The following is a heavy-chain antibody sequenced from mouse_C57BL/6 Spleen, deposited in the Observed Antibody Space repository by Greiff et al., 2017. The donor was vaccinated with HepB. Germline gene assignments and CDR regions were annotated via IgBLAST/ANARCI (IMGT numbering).Heavy chain of an antibody. Sequence: QVQLQQPGTELVKPGASVKLSCKASGYTFTSYWMHWVKQRPGQGLEWIGNINPSNGGTNYNEKFKSKATLTVDKSSSTAYMQLSSLTSEDSAVYYCARNLIYYYGSSWYFDVWGTGTTVTVSS. V-gene: IGHV1-53*01. CDR1: GYTFTSYW. J-gene: IGHJ1*03. CDR2: INPSNGGT. D-gene: IGHD1-1*01. CDR3: ARNLIYYYGSSWYFDV.